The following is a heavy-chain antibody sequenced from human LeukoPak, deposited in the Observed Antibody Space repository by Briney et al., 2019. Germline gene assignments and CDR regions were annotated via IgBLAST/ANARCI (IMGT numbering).Heavy chain of an antibody. Sequence: SETLSLTCAVSGGSISSASYSWSWIRQPPGKGLEWIGYKEYSGSTYYNPSLKSRVTISVETSKNQFSLKLRSVTAADTAVYYCARVTGYMIEDYFDYWGQGTLVTVSS. D-gene: IGHD3-22*01. CDR3: ARVTGYMIEDYFDY. CDR2: KEYSGST. J-gene: IGHJ4*02. CDR1: GGSISSASYS. V-gene: IGHV4-30-4*07.